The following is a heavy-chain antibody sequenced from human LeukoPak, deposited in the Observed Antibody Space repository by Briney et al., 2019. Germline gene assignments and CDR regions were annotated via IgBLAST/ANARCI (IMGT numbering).Heavy chain of an antibody. J-gene: IGHJ4*02. Sequence: NPSETLSLTCTVSGGSISSYYWSWIRQAPGKGLEWIAYIYYSGSTNYNPSLKSRVTISVDTSKNQFSLKLYSVTAADTAVYYCARHLVYGSGTQPYFDYWGQGTLVTVSS. D-gene: IGHD3-10*01. CDR3: ARHLVYGSGTQPYFDY. CDR1: GGSISSYY. V-gene: IGHV4-59*08. CDR2: IYYSGST.